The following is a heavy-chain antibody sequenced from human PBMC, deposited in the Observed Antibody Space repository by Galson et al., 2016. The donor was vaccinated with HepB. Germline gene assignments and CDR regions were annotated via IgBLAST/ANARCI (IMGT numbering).Heavy chain of an antibody. CDR3: VKEASGSFLGFGFYDY. D-gene: IGHD3-10*01. Sequence: SLRLSCAGSGFTLGSYNIHWVRQTPGKGLEWVALIWSDGSRKYYGDSVTGRFTIPRDNSKNILYLEMNSLRGDDRAVYYCVKEASGSFLGFGFYDYWGHGSLVTVSS. J-gene: IGHJ4*01. V-gene: IGHV3-33*06. CDR2: IWSDGSRK. CDR1: GFTLGSYN.